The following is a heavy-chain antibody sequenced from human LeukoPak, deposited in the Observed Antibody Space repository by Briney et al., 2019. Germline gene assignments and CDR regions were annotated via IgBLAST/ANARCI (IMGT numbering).Heavy chain of an antibody. CDR2: INPSGGST. V-gene: IGHV1-46*01. J-gene: IGHJ4*02. D-gene: IGHD6-19*01. Sequence: VASVKVSCKASGCTFTSYYMHRVRQAPGQGLEWMGIINPSGGSTSYAQKFQGRVTMTRDTSTSTVYMELSSLRSEDTAVYYCARGEAVADFDYWGQGTLVTVSS. CDR3: ARGEAVADFDY. CDR1: GCTFTSYY.